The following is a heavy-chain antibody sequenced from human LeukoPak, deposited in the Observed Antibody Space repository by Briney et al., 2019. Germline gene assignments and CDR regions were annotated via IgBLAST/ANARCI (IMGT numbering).Heavy chain of an antibody. CDR1: GFTFSSYT. CDR2: ISSGGS. J-gene: IGHJ4*02. Sequence: PGGSLRLSCAASGFTFSSYTMKWVRQAPGKGLEWVSSISSGGSYADSVKGRFTTSRDNAKNSLYLQMNSLRAEDTAVYYCTSGYYNYYFDFWGQGTLVTISS. CDR3: TSGYYNYYFDF. D-gene: IGHD3-22*01. V-gene: IGHV3-21*01.